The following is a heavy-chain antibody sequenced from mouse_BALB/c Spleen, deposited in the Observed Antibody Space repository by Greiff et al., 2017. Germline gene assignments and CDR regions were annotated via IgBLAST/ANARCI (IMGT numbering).Heavy chain of an antibody. CDR1: GFTFSSYA. V-gene: IGHV5-9-4*01. J-gene: IGHJ4*01. D-gene: IGHD2-14*01. Sequence: EVQRVESGGGLVKPGGSLKLSCAASGFTFSSYAMSWVRQSPEKRLEWVAEISSGGSYTYYPDTVTGRFTISRDNAKNTLYLEMSSLRSEDTAMYYCARLGYDDYAMDYWGQGTSVTVSS. CDR3: ARLGYDDYAMDY. CDR2: ISSGGSYT.